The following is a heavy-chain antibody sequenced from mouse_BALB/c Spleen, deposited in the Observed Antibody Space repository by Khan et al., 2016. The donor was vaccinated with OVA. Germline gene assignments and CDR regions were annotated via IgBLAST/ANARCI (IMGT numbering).Heavy chain of an antibody. D-gene: IGHD4-1*01. V-gene: IGHV3-2*02. CDR3: ASELGRYYALDY. J-gene: IGHJ4*01. Sequence: EVQLQESGPGLVKPSQSLSLTCTVTGYSITSDYVWNWIRQFPENKLEWMGYISYSGSTTYNPSLKSRISITRDTSKDQFFLQLKSVTSEDTATYYCASELGRYYALDYWGQGTSVTVSS. CDR2: ISYSGST. CDR1: GYSITSDYV.